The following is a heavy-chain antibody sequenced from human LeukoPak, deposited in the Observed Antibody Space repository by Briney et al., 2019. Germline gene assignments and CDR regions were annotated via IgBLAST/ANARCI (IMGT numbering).Heavy chain of an antibody. CDR1: GFTFISYG. CDR2: MNTDGSST. CDR3: ARELPREVTLDY. J-gene: IGHJ4*01. Sequence: GGSLRLSCAISGFTFISYGMQWVRQAPGKGLAWVSRMNTDGSSTTYADSVKGRFTISRDNAKNTLYLEMNSLRAEDTAVYYCARELPREVTLDYWGQGTLVTVSS. V-gene: IGHV3-74*01. D-gene: IGHD2-21*02.